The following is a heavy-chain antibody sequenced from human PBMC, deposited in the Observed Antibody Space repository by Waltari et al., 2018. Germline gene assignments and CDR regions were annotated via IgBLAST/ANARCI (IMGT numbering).Heavy chain of an antibody. CDR3: ARYREYSYGYGFDY. J-gene: IGHJ4*02. Sequence: VPLVGFGGGLNQAGGSPRPLVSAFGFTVSCQLLSRGRQAPGKGLELVSVIYSGGSTYYADSVKGRFTISRDNSKNTLYLQMNSLRAEDTAVYYCARYREYSYGYGFDYWGQGTLVTVSS. CDR1: GFTVSCQL. CDR2: IYSGGST. V-gene: IGHV3-53*01. D-gene: IGHD5-18*01.